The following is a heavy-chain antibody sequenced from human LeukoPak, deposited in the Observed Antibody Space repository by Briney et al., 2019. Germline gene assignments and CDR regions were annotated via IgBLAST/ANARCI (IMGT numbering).Heavy chain of an antibody. CDR1: GGSISSSSYY. Sequence: SETLSLTCTVSGGSISSSSYYWGWIRQPPGKGLEWIGSSYYSGSTYYNPSLKSRVTVSVDTSKNQFSLKLSSVTAADTAVYYCARHRTIFGVVNSWSDYYMDVWGKGTTVTVSS. V-gene: IGHV4-39*01. CDR3: ARHRTIFGVVNSWSDYYMDV. CDR2: SYYSGST. D-gene: IGHD3-3*01. J-gene: IGHJ6*03.